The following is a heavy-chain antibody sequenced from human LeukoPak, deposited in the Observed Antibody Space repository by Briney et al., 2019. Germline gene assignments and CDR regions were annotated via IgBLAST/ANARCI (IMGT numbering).Heavy chain of an antibody. CDR2: ISPDGSYT. V-gene: IGHV3-11*05. J-gene: IGHJ4*02. D-gene: IGHD5/OR15-5a*01. CDR1: GFIFSDFY. CDR3: PSDQVSGVFDY. Sequence: GGSLRLSCAGSGFIFSDFYINWIRQSPGKGLEWLAYISPDGSYTTYGDSVKGRFVISRDNAKNSVSLQINSLRVEDTALYFCPSDQVSGVFDYCGQGARVTVS.